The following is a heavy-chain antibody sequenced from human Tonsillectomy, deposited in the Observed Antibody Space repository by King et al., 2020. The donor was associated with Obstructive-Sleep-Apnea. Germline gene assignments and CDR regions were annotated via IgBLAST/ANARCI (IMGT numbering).Heavy chain of an antibody. J-gene: IGHJ4*02. CDR3: AIDKLMNSYTESYLPY. CDR1: GFTFSTYW. V-gene: IGHV3-7*01. Sequence: VQLVESGGGLVQPGGSLRLSCAASGFTFSTYWMTWVRQAPGKGLEWVANIKQDGTETYYLDSVKGRFTISRDNAKSSLFLQMNSLRAEDTAVYYCAIDKLMNSYTESYLPYWGQGTLVTASS. D-gene: IGHD3-16*01. CDR2: IKQDGTET.